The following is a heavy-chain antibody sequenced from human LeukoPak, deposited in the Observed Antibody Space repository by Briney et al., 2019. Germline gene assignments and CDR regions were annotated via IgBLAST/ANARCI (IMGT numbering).Heavy chain of an antibody. D-gene: IGHD2/OR15-2a*01. CDR3: ATDASPSVLPATNNSSDY. J-gene: IGHJ4*02. Sequence: ASVKVSCKASGGTFSSYAISWVRQAPGQGLEWMGGIIPIFGTANYAQKFQGRVTMTEDTSTDTAYMELSSLRSEDTAVYYCATDASPSVLPATNNSSDYWGQGTLVTVSS. CDR2: IIPIFGTA. V-gene: IGHV1-69*06. CDR1: GGTFSSYA.